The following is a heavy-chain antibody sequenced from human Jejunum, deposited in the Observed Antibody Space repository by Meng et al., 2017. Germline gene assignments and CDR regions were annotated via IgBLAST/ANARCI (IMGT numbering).Heavy chain of an antibody. Sequence: QVQLVQSGAEMRKPGASAKVSCKTSGYPFTSYYLHWVRQAPGQGLEWMAVINPSGGGTSYAQRFQGRVTVTKDTPTTTVYMELSSLGSEDTAVYYCATVGAEFDYWGQGTLVTVSS. CDR2: INPSGGGT. CDR1: GYPFTSYY. V-gene: IGHV1-46*01. CDR3: ATVGAEFDY. J-gene: IGHJ4*02. D-gene: IGHD1-26*01.